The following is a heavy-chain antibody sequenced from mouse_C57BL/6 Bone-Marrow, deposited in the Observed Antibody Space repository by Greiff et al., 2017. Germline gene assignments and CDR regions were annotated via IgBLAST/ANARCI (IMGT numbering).Heavy chain of an antibody. D-gene: IGHD2-3*01. CDR3: ARDGYYPIGAMDY. Sequence: QVQLKQSGAELARPGASVKLSCKASGYTFTSYGISWVKQRTGQGLEWIGEIYPRSGNTYYNEKFKGKATLTADKSSSTAYMELRSLTSEDSAVYFCARDGYYPIGAMDYWGQGTSVTVSS. CDR1: GYTFTSYG. J-gene: IGHJ4*01. V-gene: IGHV1-81*01. CDR2: IYPRSGNT.